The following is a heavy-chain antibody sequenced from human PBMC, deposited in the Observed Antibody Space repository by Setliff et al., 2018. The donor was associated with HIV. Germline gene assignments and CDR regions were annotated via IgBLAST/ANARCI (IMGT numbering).Heavy chain of an antibody. Sequence: GGSLRLSCAASGFTFSNYIMNWVRQAPGKGLEWVSSVSSSSTHIYYADSVKGRFTISRDNAKNSLYLQMNSLRAEDTAVYYCTRDYAYDWNSVMDVWGKGTTVTVSS. J-gene: IGHJ6*03. CDR1: GFTFSNYI. CDR2: VSSSSTHI. CDR3: TRDYAYDWNSVMDV. V-gene: IGHV3-21*01. D-gene: IGHD1-7*01.